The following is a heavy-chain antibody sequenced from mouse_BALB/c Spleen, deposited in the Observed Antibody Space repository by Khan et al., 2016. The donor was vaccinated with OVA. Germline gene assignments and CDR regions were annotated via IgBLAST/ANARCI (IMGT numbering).Heavy chain of an antibody. CDR2: INTYTGEP. D-gene: IGHD1-1*01. Sequence: QIQLVQSGPELKKPGETVKISCKASGYIFTNYGMNWVKQAPGQGLKWMGWINTYTGEPTSADDFRGRFVFSLETSASTAYLQFNNLKNEDTATYFDARGSFYSSRGINAWFAYWGQGTLVTVSA. J-gene: IGHJ3*01. V-gene: IGHV9-3-1*01. CDR3: ARGSFYSSRGINAWFAY. CDR1: GYIFTNYG.